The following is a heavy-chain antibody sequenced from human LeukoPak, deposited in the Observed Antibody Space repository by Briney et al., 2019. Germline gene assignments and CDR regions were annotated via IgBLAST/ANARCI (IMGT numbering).Heavy chain of an antibody. Sequence: GGSLRLSCAASGFTFSSYSMNWVRQAPGKGLEWVSSISSSSSYIYYADSVKGRFTISRDNAKNSLYLQMNSLRAEDTAVYYCAKGGGLVPYYYYMDVWGKGTTVTVSS. CDR3: AKGGGLVPYYYYMDV. CDR2: ISSSSSYI. CDR1: GFTFSSYS. V-gene: IGHV3-21*01. J-gene: IGHJ6*03. D-gene: IGHD6-19*01.